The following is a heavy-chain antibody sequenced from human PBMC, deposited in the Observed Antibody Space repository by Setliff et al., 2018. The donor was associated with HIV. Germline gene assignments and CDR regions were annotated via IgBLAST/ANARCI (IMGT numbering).Heavy chain of an antibody. CDR2: ISAYNGNT. V-gene: IGHV1-18*01. J-gene: IGHJ6*02. Sequence: ASVKVSCKASGYTFTNYGISWVRQAPGQGLEWMGWISAYNGNTNYAQKLQGRVTMTTDTSTTTAYMELRSLRSDDTAVYYCARGGYCSGTSCSMDSFYFYGMDVWGQGTAVTVSS. CDR3: ARGGYCSGTSCSMDSFYFYGMDV. CDR1: GYTFTNYG. D-gene: IGHD2-2*01.